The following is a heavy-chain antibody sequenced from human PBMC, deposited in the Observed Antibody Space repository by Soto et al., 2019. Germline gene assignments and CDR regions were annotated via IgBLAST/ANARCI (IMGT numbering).Heavy chain of an antibody. CDR2: ISARGGSL. V-gene: IGHV3-23*01. CDR3: AKGSIAYSASVDN. J-gene: IGHJ4*02. Sequence: EVQLLESGGGLVQPGGSLRLSCAASGFSFSSYAMVWVRQAPGKGLEWVSVISARGGSLYFADSGKCRFTISRNNSKNALSLEMNSLRAEDTATYFFAKGSIAYSASVDNWGQGTLVVVSS. D-gene: IGHD5-12*01. CDR1: GFSFSSYA.